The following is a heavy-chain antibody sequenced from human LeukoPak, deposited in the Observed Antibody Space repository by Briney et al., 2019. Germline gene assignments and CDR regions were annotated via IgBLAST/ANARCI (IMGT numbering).Heavy chain of an antibody. CDR3: ARVKLSKYYYDSSGFIAFDY. CDR2: INHSGST. Sequence: SETLSLTCAVYGGSFSGYYWSWIRQPPGKGLEWIGEINHSGSTNYNPSLKSRVTISADTSKNQFSLKLSSVTAADTAVYYCARVKLSKYYYDSSGFIAFDYWGQGTLVTVSS. J-gene: IGHJ4*02. CDR1: GGSFSGYY. D-gene: IGHD3-22*01. V-gene: IGHV4-34*01.